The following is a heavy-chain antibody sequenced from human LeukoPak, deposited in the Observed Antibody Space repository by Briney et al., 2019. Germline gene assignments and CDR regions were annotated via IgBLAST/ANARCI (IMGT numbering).Heavy chain of an antibody. CDR3: ARARYANAWYAFDI. J-gene: IGHJ3*02. CDR1: GFTVSSNY. Sequence: PGGSLRLSCAASGFTVSSNYMSWVRQAPGKGLEWVSVIYSGGSTYYADSVKGRFTISRDDSKNTLYLQMNSLRAEDTAVYYCARARYANAWYAFDIWGHGTMVTVSS. CDR2: IYSGGST. D-gene: IGHD2-2*01. V-gene: IGHV3-53*01.